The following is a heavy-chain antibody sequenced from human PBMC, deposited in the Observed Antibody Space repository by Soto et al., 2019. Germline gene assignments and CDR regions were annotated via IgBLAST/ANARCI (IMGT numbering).Heavy chain of an antibody. D-gene: IGHD3-10*01. CDR1: GYTFTGYY. V-gene: IGHV1-2*04. J-gene: IGHJ6*02. Sequence: GGSLRLSCAASGYTFTGYYMHWVRQAPGQGLEWMGWINPNSGGTNYAQKFQGWVTMTRDTSISTAYMELSRLRSDDTAVYYCARATMVRGVIGSYCYYYGMDVWGQGTTVTVSS. CDR3: ARATMVRGVIGSYCYYYGMDV. CDR2: INPNSGGT.